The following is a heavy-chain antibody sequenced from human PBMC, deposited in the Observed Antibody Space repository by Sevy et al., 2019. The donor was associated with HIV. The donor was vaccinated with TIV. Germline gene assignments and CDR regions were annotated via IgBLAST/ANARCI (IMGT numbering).Heavy chain of an antibody. Sequence: GGSLRLSCAASGFTFNIYSMNWVRQAPGKGLEWVSSISGDSSYIFYADSLMGRFTTSRDNAKNSLYLQMSSLRVEDTAVYYGARGRGEPRADSFDYWGQGTLVTVSS. CDR2: ISGDSSYI. CDR3: ARGRGEPRADSFDY. CDR1: GFTFNIYS. J-gene: IGHJ4*02. V-gene: IGHV3-21*01. D-gene: IGHD3-10*01.